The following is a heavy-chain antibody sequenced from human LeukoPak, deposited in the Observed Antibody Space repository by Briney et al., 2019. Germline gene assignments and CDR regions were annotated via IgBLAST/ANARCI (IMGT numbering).Heavy chain of an antibody. V-gene: IGHV4-59*01. D-gene: IGHD1-26*01. CDR1: GGSISSYY. J-gene: IGHJ4*02. CDR3: ASLYSGSYDTGSFDYFNY. CDR2: MYYSGST. Sequence: SETLSLTCTVSGGSISSYYWSWIRQPPGKGLEWIGYMYYSGSTNYNPSLKSRVTISVDTSKNQFSLKLSSVTAADTAVYYCASLYSGSYDTGSFDYFNYWGQGTLVTVSS.